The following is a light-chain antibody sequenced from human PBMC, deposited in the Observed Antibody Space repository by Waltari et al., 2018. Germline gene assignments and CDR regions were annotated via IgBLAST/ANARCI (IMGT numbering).Light chain of an antibody. CDR2: GES. V-gene: IGKV3-20*01. CDR3: QNYERLPVT. Sequence: EVVSTQSPGTLSLSPGERATLSCRASQSIGRTLTWYQQKPSPSPRLLMYGESIRAAGIPDRFIGSGSGTDFILTITRLEPEDFAVYYCQNYERLPVTFGQGTKVEIK. J-gene: IGKJ1*01. CDR1: QSIGRT.